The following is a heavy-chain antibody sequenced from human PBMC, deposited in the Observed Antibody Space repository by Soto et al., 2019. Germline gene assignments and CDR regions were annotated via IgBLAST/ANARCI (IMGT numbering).Heavy chain of an antibody. CDR1: GYTFTSYY. D-gene: IGHD4-17*01. V-gene: IGHV1-46*01. CDR3: ARVLMTTVTTFAFDI. CDR2: INPSGGST. J-gene: IGHJ3*02. Sequence: QVQLVQSGAEVKKPGASVKVSCKASGYTFTSYYMYWVRQVPGQGLEWMGIINPSGGSTYYAQKFQGRVSMTRDTSTSTVYMELSSLRSEDTAVYYCARVLMTTVTTFAFDIWGQGTMVTVSS.